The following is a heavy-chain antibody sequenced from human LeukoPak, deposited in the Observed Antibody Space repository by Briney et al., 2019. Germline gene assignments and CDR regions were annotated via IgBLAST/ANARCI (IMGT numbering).Heavy chain of an antibody. V-gene: IGHV4-59*07. CDR1: GGFTYSDY. Sequence: PSDTLSLTCTVSGGFTYSDYWSWIRQPPGKGLEWIWHISNRGSTSYSPSLESPLSISLDTCNNQSSLKFTSTTAADTAVYYCARALWTGTSWGQGALVTVSS. CDR3: ARALWTGTS. D-gene: IGHD3/OR15-3a*01. J-gene: IGHJ5*02. CDR2: ISNRGST.